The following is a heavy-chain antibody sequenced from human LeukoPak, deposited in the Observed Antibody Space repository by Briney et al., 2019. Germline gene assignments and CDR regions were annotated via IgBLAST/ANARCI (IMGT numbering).Heavy chain of an antibody. D-gene: IGHD5/OR15-5a*01. CDR2: INLSGST. CDR3: ARVVYTPYYYYYYMDV. J-gene: IGHJ6*03. Sequence: SETLSATCAVYGGSFSGYYWSWIRQPLGKGLEWIGEINLSGSTNYNLSLKSRVTISVDTSKNQISLKLSSVTAADTAVYYCARVVYTPYYYYYYMDVWGKGTTVTVSS. CDR1: GGSFSGYY. V-gene: IGHV4-34*01.